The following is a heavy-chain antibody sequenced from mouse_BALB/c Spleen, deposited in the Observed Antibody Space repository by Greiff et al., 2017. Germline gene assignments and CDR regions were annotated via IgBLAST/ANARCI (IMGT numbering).Heavy chain of an antibody. CDR1: GFSLTSYG. CDR3: ARAYYGNYFYYAMDY. V-gene: IGHV2-9*02. D-gene: IGHD2-10*01. Sequence: QVQLQQSGPGLVAPSQSLSITCTVSGFSLTSYGVHWVRQPPGKGLEWLGVIWAGGSTNYNSALMSRLSISKDNSKSQVFLKMNSLQTDDTAMYYCARAYYGNYFYYAMDYWGQGTSVTVSS. CDR2: IWAGGST. J-gene: IGHJ4*01.